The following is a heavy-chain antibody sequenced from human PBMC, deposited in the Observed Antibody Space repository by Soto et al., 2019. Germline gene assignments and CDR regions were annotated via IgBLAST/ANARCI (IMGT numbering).Heavy chain of an antibody. CDR2: ISGGGSTK. V-gene: IGHV3-23*01. D-gene: IGHD3-10*01. Sequence: EVQIFESGGGLVQPGGSLKLSCADSGSTFYDAVLAWVRQAPGDGLEWLSSISGGGSTKHYGDAVRGRFTISRDSAKNPRSMQLTSRRAEETGVYCCAQRGHPSCSQLYASGKSCWYFDLFGRGTLVNASS. CDR3: AQRGHPSCSQLYASGKSCWYFDL. J-gene: IGHJ2*01. CDR1: GSTFYDAV.